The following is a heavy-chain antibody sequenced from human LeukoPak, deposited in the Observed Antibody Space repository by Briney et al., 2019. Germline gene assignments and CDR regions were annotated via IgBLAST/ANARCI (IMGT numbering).Heavy chain of an antibody. J-gene: IGHJ2*01. V-gene: IGHV4-59*08. CDR2: IYYSGST. CDR3: ARRARYYDSSGYSITYWYFDL. D-gene: IGHD3-22*01. Sequence: SETLSITCTVSGGSISSYYWSWIRQPPGKGLEWIGYIYYSGSTNYNPSLKSRVTISVDTSKNQFSLKLSSVTAADTAVYYCARRARYYDSSGYSITYWYFDLWGRGTLVTISS. CDR1: GGSISSYY.